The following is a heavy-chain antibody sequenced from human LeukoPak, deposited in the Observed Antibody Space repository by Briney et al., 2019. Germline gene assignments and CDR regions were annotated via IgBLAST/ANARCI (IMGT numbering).Heavy chain of an antibody. CDR2: IYYSGST. Sequence: SETLSLTCTVSGGSVSSGSYYWSWIRQPPGKGLEWIGYIYYSGSTNYNPSLKSRVTISVDTSKNQLSLKLSSVTAADTAVYYCARGGIQLWLYFDYWGQGTLVTVSS. CDR1: GGSVSSGSYY. V-gene: IGHV4-61*01. CDR3: ARGGIQLWLYFDY. D-gene: IGHD5-18*01. J-gene: IGHJ4*02.